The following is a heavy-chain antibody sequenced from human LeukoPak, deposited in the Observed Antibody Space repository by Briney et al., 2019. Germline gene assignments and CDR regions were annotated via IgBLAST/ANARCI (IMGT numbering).Heavy chain of an antibody. J-gene: IGHJ4*02. CDR3: ARGVSGSGSKGDC. Sequence: SETLSLTCAVYGGSFSGYYWSWIRQPPGKGLEWIGEINHSGSTNYNPSLKSRVTISVDTSKNQFSLKLSSVTAADTAVYYCARGVSGSGSKGDCWGQGTLVTVSS. V-gene: IGHV4-34*01. CDR1: GGSFSGYY. D-gene: IGHD3-10*01. CDR2: INHSGST.